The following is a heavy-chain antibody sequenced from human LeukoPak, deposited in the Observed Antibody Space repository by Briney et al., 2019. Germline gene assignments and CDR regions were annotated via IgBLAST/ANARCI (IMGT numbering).Heavy chain of an antibody. Sequence: PGGSLRLSCAASGFTFSSYAMHWVRQAPGKGLEYVSAISSNGGSTYYANSVKGRFTISRDNSKNTLYLQMGSLRAEDMAVYYCARDWNRYAYWGQGTLVTVSS. CDR3: ARDWNRYAY. CDR1: GFTFSSYA. CDR2: ISSNGGST. D-gene: IGHD1-1*01. J-gene: IGHJ4*02. V-gene: IGHV3-64*01.